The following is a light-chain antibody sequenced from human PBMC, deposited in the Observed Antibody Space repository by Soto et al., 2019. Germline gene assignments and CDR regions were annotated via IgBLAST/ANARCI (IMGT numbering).Light chain of an antibody. CDR1: SSDVGGYDF. Sequence: QSALTQPASVSGSPGQSITISCTGTSSDVGGYDFVSWYQHHPGKAPRLMIYDVSHRPSGVSDRFSVSKSGNTASLTISGLLAEDEADYYCSSYTSISTYVFGTGTKVTVL. CDR3: SSYTSISTYV. CDR2: DVS. J-gene: IGLJ1*01. V-gene: IGLV2-14*03.